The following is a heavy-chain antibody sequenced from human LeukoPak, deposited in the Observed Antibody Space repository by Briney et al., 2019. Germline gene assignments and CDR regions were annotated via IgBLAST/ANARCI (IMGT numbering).Heavy chain of an antibody. Sequence: SETLSLTCAVYGGSFSGYYWSWIRQPPGEGLEWIGEINHSGSTNYNSSLKSRVTISVDTSKNQFSLQLSSVTAADTAVYYCARRGLHYYDSSGYYTDYWGQGTLVTVSS. CDR3: ARRGLHYYDSSGYYTDY. CDR1: GGSFSGYY. D-gene: IGHD3-22*01. CDR2: INHSGST. J-gene: IGHJ4*02. V-gene: IGHV4-34*01.